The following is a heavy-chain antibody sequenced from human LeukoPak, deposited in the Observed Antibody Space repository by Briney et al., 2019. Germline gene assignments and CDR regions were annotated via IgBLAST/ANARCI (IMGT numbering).Heavy chain of an antibody. J-gene: IGHJ4*02. CDR3: ARGGGTASGSYFSDY. Sequence: ASVKVSCKASGGTLSSYAISWVRQAPRQGLEWMGIINPSGGSTSYAQKFQGRVTMTRDTSTSTVYTELSSLRSEDTAVYYCARGGGTASGSYFSDYWGQGTLVTVSS. D-gene: IGHD3-10*01. CDR1: GGTLSSYA. V-gene: IGHV1-46*01. CDR2: INPSGGST.